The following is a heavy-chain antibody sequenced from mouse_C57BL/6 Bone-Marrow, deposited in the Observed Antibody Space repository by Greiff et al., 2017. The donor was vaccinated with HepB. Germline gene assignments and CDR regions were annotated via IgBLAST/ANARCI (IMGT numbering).Heavy chain of an antibody. CDR3: ARRNYYGSRGYAMDY. D-gene: IGHD1-1*01. Sequence: EVQGVESGPELVKPGASVKMSCKASGYTFTDYNMHWVKQSHGKSLEWIGYINPNNGGTSYNQKFKGKATLTVNKSSSTAYMELRSLTSEDSAVYYCARRNYYGSRGYAMDYWGQGTSVTVSS. J-gene: IGHJ4*01. V-gene: IGHV1-22*01. CDR2: INPNNGGT. CDR1: GYTFTDYN.